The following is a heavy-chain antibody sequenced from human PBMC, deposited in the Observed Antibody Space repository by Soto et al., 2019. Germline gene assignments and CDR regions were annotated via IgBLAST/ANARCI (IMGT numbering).Heavy chain of an antibody. Sequence: PGGSLRLSCAASGFTFSSYAMHWVRQAPGKGLEWVAVISYDGSNKYYADSVKGRFTISRDNSKNTLYLQMNSLRAEDTAVYYCARVDTAMGQYYYYYGMDVWGQGTTVTVPS. D-gene: IGHD5-18*01. CDR2: ISYDGSNK. J-gene: IGHJ6*02. CDR3: ARVDTAMGQYYYYYGMDV. CDR1: GFTFSSYA. V-gene: IGHV3-30-3*01.